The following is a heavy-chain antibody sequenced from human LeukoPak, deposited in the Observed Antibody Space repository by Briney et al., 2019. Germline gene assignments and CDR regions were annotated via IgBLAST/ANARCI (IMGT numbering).Heavy chain of an antibody. CDR3: ARAQYSYSDY. Sequence: GGSLRLSCAASGFTFSSYSMNWVRQAPGKGLEWVSYISSSSSTIYYADSVKDRFTISRDNSKNTLYLQMNSLRAEDTAVYYCARAQYSYSDYWGQGTLVTVSS. D-gene: IGHD5-18*01. V-gene: IGHV3-48*01. CDR2: ISSSSSTI. CDR1: GFTFSSYS. J-gene: IGHJ4*02.